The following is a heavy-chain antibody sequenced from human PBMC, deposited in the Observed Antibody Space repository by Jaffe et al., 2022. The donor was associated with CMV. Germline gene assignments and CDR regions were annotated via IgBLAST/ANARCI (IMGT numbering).Heavy chain of an antibody. CDR2: IYYSGST. D-gene: IGHD6-13*01. J-gene: IGHJ4*02. Sequence: QVQLQESGPGLVKPSETLSLTCTVSGGSISSYYWSWIRQPPGKGLEWIGYIYYSGSTNYNPSLKSRVTISVDTSKNQFSLKLSSVTAADTAVYYCARDPEAAGTFDYWGQGTLVTVSS. CDR1: GGSISSYY. V-gene: IGHV4-59*01. CDR3: ARDPEAAGTFDY.